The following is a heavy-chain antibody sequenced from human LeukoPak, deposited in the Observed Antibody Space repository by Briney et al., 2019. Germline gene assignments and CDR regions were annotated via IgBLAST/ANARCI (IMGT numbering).Heavy chain of an antibody. CDR1: GFTFSSYW. J-gene: IGHJ3*02. CDR3: ARDSDWFGELSDAFDI. V-gene: IGHV3-7*01. D-gene: IGHD3-10*01. Sequence: GGSLRLSXAASGFTFSSYWMSWVRQAPGKGLEWVANIKQDGSEKYYVDSVKGRFTISRDNAKNSLYLQMNSLRAEDTAVYYCARDSDWFGELSDAFDIWGQRTMVTVSS. CDR2: IKQDGSEK.